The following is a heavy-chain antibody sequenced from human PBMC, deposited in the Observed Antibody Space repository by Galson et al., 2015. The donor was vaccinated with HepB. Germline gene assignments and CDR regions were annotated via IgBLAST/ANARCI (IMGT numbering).Heavy chain of an antibody. CDR1: EYTFTGYF. CDR2: INSNKGDT. V-gene: IGHV1-2*02. Sequence: SVKVSCKASEYTFTGYFIHWVRQAPGQGLEWMGWINSNKGDTKYTQKFQGRVSLTRDTSISTAYMELSRLTSDDTAVYFCARGGPTSGGEYPNDYWGQGTLVTVSS. CDR3: ARGGPTSGGEYPNDY. J-gene: IGHJ4*02. D-gene: IGHD2-8*02.